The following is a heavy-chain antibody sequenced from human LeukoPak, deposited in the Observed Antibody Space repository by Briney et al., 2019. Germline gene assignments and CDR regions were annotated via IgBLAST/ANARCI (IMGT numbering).Heavy chain of an antibody. CDR1: GYTFTGYY. D-gene: IGHD3-10*01. V-gene: IGHV1-2*02. CDR3: ARVWDASGSYYIY. Sequence: ASVKVSCKASGYTFTGYYMHWVRQAPGQGLEWMGWINPSSGDTNYAQKFQGRVTMTRDTSISTAYMELSRLRSDDTAVYYCARVWDASGSYYIYWGQGILVTVSS. J-gene: IGHJ4*02. CDR2: INPSSGDT.